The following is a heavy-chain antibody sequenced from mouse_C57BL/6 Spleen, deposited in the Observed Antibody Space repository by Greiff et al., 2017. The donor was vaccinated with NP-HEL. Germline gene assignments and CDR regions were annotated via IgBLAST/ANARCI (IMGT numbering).Heavy chain of an antibody. Sequence: VHLVESGPGLVAPSQSLSITCTVSGFSLPSYGVHWVRQPPGKGLEWLVVIWSDGSTTYNSALKSRLSISKDNSKSQVFLKMNSLQTDDTAMYYCARQGITTVVATDYAMDYWGQGTSVTVSS. D-gene: IGHD1-1*01. CDR3: ARQGITTVVATDYAMDY. V-gene: IGHV2-6-1*01. CDR1: GFSLPSYG. CDR2: IWSDGST. J-gene: IGHJ4*01.